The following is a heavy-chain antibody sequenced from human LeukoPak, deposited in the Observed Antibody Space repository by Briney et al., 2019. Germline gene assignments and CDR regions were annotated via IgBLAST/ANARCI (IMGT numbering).Heavy chain of an antibody. CDR3: ARGPYGDWSGYFDY. V-gene: IGHV4-59*08. CDR2: IYYSGST. Sequence: PSETLSLTCTVSGGSISSYYWSWLRQPPGKGLEWIGYIYYSGSTNYNPSLKSRVTISVDTSKNQFSLKLSSVTAADTAVYYCARGPYGDWSGYFDYWGQGTLVTVSS. J-gene: IGHJ4*02. CDR1: GGSISSYY. D-gene: IGHD4-17*01.